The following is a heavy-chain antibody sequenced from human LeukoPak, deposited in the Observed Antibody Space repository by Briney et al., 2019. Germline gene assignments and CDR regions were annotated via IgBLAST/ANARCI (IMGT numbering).Heavy chain of an antibody. CDR2: INSDGSSA. CDR1: GFPFSSYW. D-gene: IGHD1-26*01. CDR3: ARRVGGGAPYYFDY. V-gene: IGHV3-74*01. J-gene: IGHJ4*02. Sequence: PGGSLRLSCVASGFPFSSYWMTWVRQAPGKGLVWVSRINSDGSSASYADSVKGRFTISRDNAKNTLYLQMNSLRAEDTAVYYCARRVGGGAPYYFDYWGQGTLVTVSS.